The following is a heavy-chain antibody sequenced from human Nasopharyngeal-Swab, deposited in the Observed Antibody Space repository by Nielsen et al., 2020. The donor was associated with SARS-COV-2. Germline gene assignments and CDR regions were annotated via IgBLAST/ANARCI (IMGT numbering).Heavy chain of an antibody. V-gene: IGHV1-69*13. Sequence: SVKVSCKASGGTFSSYAISWVRQAPGQGHEWMGGIIPIFGTANYAQKFQGRVTITADESTSTAYVELSSLRSEDTAVYYCAVGATGYYYMDVWGKGTTVTVSS. D-gene: IGHD1-26*01. CDR1: GGTFSSYA. CDR3: AVGATGYYYMDV. CDR2: IIPIFGTA. J-gene: IGHJ6*03.